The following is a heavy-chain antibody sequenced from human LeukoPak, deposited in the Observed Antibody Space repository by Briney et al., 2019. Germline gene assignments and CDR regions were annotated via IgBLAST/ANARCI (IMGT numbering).Heavy chain of an antibody. CDR2: IKRDGSEK. Sequence: GGSLRFSCAASGFTFGTYWMAWVRQAPGKGLEWVANIKRDGSEKYYADSVKGRFTISRDNAKNSRFLQMNSLRVEDTAVYYCARLDGFNYWGQGTLVTVSS. CDR1: GFTFGTYW. D-gene: IGHD5-24*01. J-gene: IGHJ4*02. CDR3: ARLDGFNY. V-gene: IGHV3-7*01.